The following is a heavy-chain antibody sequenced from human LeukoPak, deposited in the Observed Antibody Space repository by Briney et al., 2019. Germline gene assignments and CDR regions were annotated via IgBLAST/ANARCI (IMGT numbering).Heavy chain of an antibody. Sequence: GGSLRLSCAASGFTFSSYAMHWVRQAPGKGLEWVAVISYDGSNKYYADSVKGRFTISRDNSKNKLYLQMNSLRAEDTAVYYCATSIAVAAFFDYWGQGTLVTVSS. CDR3: ATSIAVAAFFDY. J-gene: IGHJ4*02. CDR1: GFTFSSYA. V-gene: IGHV3-30-3*01. D-gene: IGHD6-19*01. CDR2: ISYDGSNK.